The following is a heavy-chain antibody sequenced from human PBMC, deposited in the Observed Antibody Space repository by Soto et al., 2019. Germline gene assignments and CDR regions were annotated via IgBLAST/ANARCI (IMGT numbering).Heavy chain of an antibody. J-gene: IGHJ6*02. CDR2: VYSTGTT. CDR3: AREKDYYFNAMDV. Sequence: WTWLRQPAGKGLEWIGRVYSTGTTNYNPSLESRLTMSVDTSKNQFSLKLTSVTAADTAVYFCAREKDYYFNAMDVWGQGTTVAVSS. V-gene: IGHV4-4*07.